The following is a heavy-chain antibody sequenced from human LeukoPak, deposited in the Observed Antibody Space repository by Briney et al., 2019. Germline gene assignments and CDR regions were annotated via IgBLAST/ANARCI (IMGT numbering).Heavy chain of an antibody. CDR2: INPNSGGT. Sequence: GASVKVSCKASGYTFTGYYMHWVRQAPGQGLEWMGWINPNSGGTNYAPKFQGRVAMTRDTSISTAYMELSRLRSDDTAVYYCARDKGVWSGYFDYWGQGTLVTVSS. J-gene: IGHJ4*02. CDR1: GYTFTGYY. CDR3: ARDKGVWSGYFDY. D-gene: IGHD3-3*01. V-gene: IGHV1-2*02.